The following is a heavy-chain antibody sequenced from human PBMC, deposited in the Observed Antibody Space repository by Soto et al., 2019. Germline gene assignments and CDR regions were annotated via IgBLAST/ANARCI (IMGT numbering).Heavy chain of an antibody. CDR3: ARGIVATTTGHDAFDI. CDR1: GFTFSSYA. J-gene: IGHJ3*02. CDR2: ISYDGSNK. Sequence: QTGGSLRLSCAASGFTFSSYAMHWVRQAPGKGLEWVAVISYDGSNKYYADSVKGRFTISRDNSKNTLYLQMNSLRAEDTAVYYCARGIVATTTGHDAFDIWGQGTMVTVSS. V-gene: IGHV3-30-3*01. D-gene: IGHD5-12*01.